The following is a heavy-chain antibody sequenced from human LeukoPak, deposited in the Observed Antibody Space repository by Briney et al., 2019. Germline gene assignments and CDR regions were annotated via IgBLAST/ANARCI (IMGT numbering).Heavy chain of an antibody. D-gene: IGHD5-12*01. J-gene: IGHJ3*01. CDR2: IYPDDSDT. CDR3: ARHKAERGSSGYDWGAFDV. Sequence: GESLKISCKNSGYRFNNYWIGWVRQMPGKGLEWMGIIYPDDSDTRYSPSFQGQVTISADKSISTAYLQWSSLKASDTAMYYCARHKAERGSSGYDWGAFDVWGQGTMVTVPS. CDR1: GYRFNNYW. V-gene: IGHV5-51*01.